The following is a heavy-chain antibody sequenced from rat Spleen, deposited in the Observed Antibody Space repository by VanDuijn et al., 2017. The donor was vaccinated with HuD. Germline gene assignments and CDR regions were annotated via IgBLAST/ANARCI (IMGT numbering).Heavy chain of an antibody. CDR2: IIYDGSST. J-gene: IGHJ2*01. CDR1: GFTFSDYA. D-gene: IGHD1-11*01. V-gene: IGHV5-17*01. CDR3: ARAATDAYYFDY. Sequence: EVQLVESGGGLVQPGRSLKFSCAASGFTFSDYAMAWVRQAPKKGLEWVATIIYDGSSTYYRDSVKGRFTIARDNAKSTLYLQMDSLRSEDTATYYCARAATDAYYFDYWGQGVMVTVSS.